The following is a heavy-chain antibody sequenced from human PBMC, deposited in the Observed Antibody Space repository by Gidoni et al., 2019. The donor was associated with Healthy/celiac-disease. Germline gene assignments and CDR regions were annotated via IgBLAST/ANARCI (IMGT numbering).Heavy chain of an antibody. CDR1: GGSISSSSYY. V-gene: IGHV4-39*01. J-gene: IGHJ4*02. CDR3: ARQARRFLAGFDY. CDR2: IYYSGST. D-gene: IGHD3-3*01. Sequence: QLQLQESGPGLVKPSETLSLTCTVSGGSISSSSYYWGWIRQPPGKGLEWIGSIYYSGSTYYNPSLKSRVTISVDTSKNQFSLKLSSVTAADTAVYYCARQARRFLAGFDYWGQGTLVTVSS.